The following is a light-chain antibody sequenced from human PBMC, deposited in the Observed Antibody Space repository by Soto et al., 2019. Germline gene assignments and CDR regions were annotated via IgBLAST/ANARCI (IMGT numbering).Light chain of an antibody. Sequence: QAVVTQPPSVSGAPGQRVTISCTGSSSNIGAGYDVHWYQQLPGTAPKLLIYVNTNRPSGVPDRFSGSRSDTSASLAITGLQAEDEADYYCQSYDSSLSGYVVFGGGTKLTVL. CDR3: QSYDSSLSGYVV. CDR1: SSNIGAGYD. V-gene: IGLV1-40*01. CDR2: VNT. J-gene: IGLJ2*01.